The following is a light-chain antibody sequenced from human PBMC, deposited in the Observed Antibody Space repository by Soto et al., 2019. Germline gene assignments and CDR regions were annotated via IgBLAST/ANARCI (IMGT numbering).Light chain of an antibody. CDR2: DAS. J-gene: IGKJ1*01. CDR3: QQYNTYWT. CDR1: QTISHW. Sequence: DIHLTQFPSTLSASVGDRVTITCRASQTISHWLAWYQQKPGKAPKLLIFDASSLENGVPSRFSGSGSGTEFTLTITGLQPDDFATYYCQQYNTYWTFGQGTKVEI. V-gene: IGKV1-5*01.